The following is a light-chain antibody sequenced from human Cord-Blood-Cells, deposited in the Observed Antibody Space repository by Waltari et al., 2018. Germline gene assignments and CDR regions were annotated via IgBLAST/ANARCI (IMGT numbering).Light chain of an antibody. CDR3: QQSYSTAT. V-gene: IGKV1-39*01. CDR1: QSISSY. CDR2: AAS. Sequence: DIQMTQSPSSLSASVGNRVTITCRVSQSISSYLNWYQQKPGKAPKLLIYAASSLQSGVQSRFSGRRSGPDFTLTISSLQPADFPTYYCQQSYSTATFGQGTKVEIK. J-gene: IGKJ1*01.